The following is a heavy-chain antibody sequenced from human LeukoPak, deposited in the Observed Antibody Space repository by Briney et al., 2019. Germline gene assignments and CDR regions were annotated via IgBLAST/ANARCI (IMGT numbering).Heavy chain of an antibody. CDR3: ARSLCHGCAFDI. J-gene: IGHJ3*02. CDR1: GYTFTCYY. CDR2: INPNSGGT. Sequence: GASXKVSCKASGYTFTCYYMHWVRQAPGQGLEWMGWINPNSGGTNYAQKFQGRVTMTRDTSISTAYMELSRLRSDDTAVYYCARSLCHGCAFDIWGQGTMVTVSS. V-gene: IGHV1-2*02.